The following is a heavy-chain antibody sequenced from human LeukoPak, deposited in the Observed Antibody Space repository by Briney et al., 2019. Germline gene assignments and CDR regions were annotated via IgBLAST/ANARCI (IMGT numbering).Heavy chain of an antibody. CDR3: ARDYPPRD. CDR2: IYHSGST. CDR1: GGSISSGGYS. Sequence: TLSLTCAVSGGSISSGGYSWSWIRQPPGKGLEWIGYIYHSGSTYYSPSLKSRVTISVDRSKNQFSLKLSSVTAADTAVYYCARDYPPRDWGQGTLVTVSS. V-gene: IGHV4-30-2*01. J-gene: IGHJ4*02. D-gene: IGHD3-16*02.